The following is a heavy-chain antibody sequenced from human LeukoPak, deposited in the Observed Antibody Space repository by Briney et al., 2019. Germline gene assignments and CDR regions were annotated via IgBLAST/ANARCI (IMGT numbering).Heavy chain of an antibody. D-gene: IGHD2-2*01. J-gene: IGHJ6*02. CDR3: AKGIRYCSSTSCYYVHYYCGMDV. CDR2: ISYDGSDK. CDR1: GFTFSSYG. V-gene: IGHV3-30*18. Sequence: PGRSLRLSCAASGFTFSSYGMHWVRQAPGKGLEWVAVISYDGSDKYYADSVRGRFTISRDNSKNTLYLQMNSLRAEDTAVYYCAKGIRYCSSTSCYYVHYYCGMDVWGQGTTVTVSS.